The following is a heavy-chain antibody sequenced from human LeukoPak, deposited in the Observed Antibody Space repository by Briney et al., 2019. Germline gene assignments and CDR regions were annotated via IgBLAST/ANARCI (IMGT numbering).Heavy chain of an antibody. CDR1: GFTFSSYS. CDR2: ISSSSSYI. CDR3: AREPTLYCSSTSCSGWGYFDY. Sequence: GESLRLSCAASGFTFSSYSMNWVRQAPGKGLEWVSSISSSSSYIYYADSVKGRFTISRDNAKNSLYLQMNSLRAEDTAVYYCAREPTLYCSSTSCSGWGYFDYWGQGTLVTVSS. J-gene: IGHJ4*02. D-gene: IGHD2-2*01. V-gene: IGHV3-21*01.